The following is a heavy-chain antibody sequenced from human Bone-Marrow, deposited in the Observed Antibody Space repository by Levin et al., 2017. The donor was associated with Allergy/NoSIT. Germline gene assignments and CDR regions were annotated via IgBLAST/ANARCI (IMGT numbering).Heavy chain of an antibody. CDR3: ARSKRSNSPYYFDY. D-gene: IGHD2-21*01. V-gene: IGHV3-23*01. J-gene: IGHJ4*02. CDR2: VSASGSYT. CDR1: GXTXTXYX. Sequence: GGSLRLSCAASGXTXTXYXXXXXXXXXXKGLEWVSAVSASGSYTFYADSLKGRFSISRDSSRDTLYLQIKSLRAEHTAIYYCARSKRSNSPYYFDYWGQGILVTVSS.